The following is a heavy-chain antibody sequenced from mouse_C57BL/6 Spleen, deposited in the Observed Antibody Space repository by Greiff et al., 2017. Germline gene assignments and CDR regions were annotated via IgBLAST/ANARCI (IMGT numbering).Heavy chain of an antibody. J-gene: IGHJ1*03. Sequence: ESGPGLVKPSQSLSLTCSVTGYSITSGYYWNWIRQFPGNKLEWMGYISYDGSNNYNPSLKNRISITRDTSKNQFFLKLNSVTTEDTATYYCARALSNYYGSSYGYFDVWGTGTTVTVSS. V-gene: IGHV3-6*01. CDR1: GYSITSGYY. D-gene: IGHD1-1*01. CDR3: ARALSNYYGSSYGYFDV. CDR2: ISYDGSN.